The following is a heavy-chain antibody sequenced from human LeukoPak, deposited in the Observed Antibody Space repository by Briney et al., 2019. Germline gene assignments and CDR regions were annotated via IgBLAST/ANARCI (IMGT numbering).Heavy chain of an antibody. J-gene: IGHJ4*02. D-gene: IGHD6-13*01. CDR2: IYYSGST. CDR3: ARGSGYSSSWYGY. V-gene: IGHV4-59*01. Sequence: SETLSLTCTVSGGSISSYYWSWIRQPPGKGLEWIGYIYYSGSTNDNPSLKSRGTISVDTSKNPFSLQLSSVTAADTAVYYCARGSGYSSSWYGYWGQGTLVTVSS. CDR1: GGSISSYY.